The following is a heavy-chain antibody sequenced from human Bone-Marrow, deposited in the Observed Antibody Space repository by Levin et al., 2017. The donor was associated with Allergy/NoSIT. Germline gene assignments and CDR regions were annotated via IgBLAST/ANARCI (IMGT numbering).Heavy chain of an antibody. CDR2: ISYDGSNK. V-gene: IGHV3-30-3*01. D-gene: IGHD6-13*01. CDR3: ARGDRVAAAGTYGCHI. J-gene: IGHJ3*02. CDR1: GFTFTNYA. Sequence: GESLKISCAASGFTFTNYAMHWVRQAPGKGLEWVAVISYDGSNKYYADSVKGRFTISRDDSKNTLSLQMNSLRAEDTAVYYCARGDRVAAAGTYGCHIWGRGTMVTVSS.